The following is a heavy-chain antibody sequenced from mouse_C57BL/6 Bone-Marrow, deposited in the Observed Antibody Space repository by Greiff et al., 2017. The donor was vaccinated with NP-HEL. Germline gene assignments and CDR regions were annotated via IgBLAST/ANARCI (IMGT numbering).Heavy chain of an antibody. J-gene: IGHJ2*01. CDR3: ARPRGIITTVVAHYFDY. D-gene: IGHD1-1*01. Sequence: EVKLQQSGPELVKPGASVKISCKASGYTFTDYYMNWVKQSHGKSLEWIGDINPNNGGTSYNQKFKGKATLTVDKSSSTAYMELRSLTSEDSAVYYCARPRGIITTVVAHYFDYWGQGTTLTVSS. V-gene: IGHV1-26*01. CDR2: INPNNGGT. CDR1: GYTFTDYY.